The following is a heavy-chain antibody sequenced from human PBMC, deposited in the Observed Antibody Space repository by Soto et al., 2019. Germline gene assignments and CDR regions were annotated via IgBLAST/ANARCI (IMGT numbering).Heavy chain of an antibody. V-gene: IGHV4-59*08. CDR3: ARHNYGSGSTYFDY. CDR1: GVSINSYY. D-gene: IGHD3-10*01. J-gene: IGHJ4*02. Sequence: SETLSLTCTVSGVSINSYYWSWIRQPPGKGLEWIGYIYYSGSTNYNPSLKSRVTISLDTSKNQFSLKLSSVTAADTAVYYCARHNYGSGSTYFDYWGQGTLVTV. CDR2: IYYSGST.